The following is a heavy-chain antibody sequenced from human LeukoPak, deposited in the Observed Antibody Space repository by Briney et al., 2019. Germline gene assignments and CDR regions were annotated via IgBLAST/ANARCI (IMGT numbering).Heavy chain of an antibody. Sequence: GESLKISCKGSGYSFTSYWISRVRQMPGKGLVWMVNIDPSDSYTNYSPSFQGHFTISADKPISTAYLQWNSLKASDTAMYYCARHGSPLVATATWLDCWGRGTLVSVSS. J-gene: IGHJ4*02. CDR3: ARHGSPLVATATWLDC. CDR1: GYSFTSYW. D-gene: IGHD5-12*01. CDR2: IDPSDSYT. V-gene: IGHV5-10-1*01.